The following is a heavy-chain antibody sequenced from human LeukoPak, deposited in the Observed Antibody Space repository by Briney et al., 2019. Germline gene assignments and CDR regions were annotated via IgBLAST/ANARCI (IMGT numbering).Heavy chain of an antibody. D-gene: IGHD2-15*01. CDR2: MSYDGNNK. V-gene: IGHV3-30*18. CDR3: AKDRGVVVAKAHFDY. Sequence: GVSLRLFWAVSGFTFSRYDMHWVRQSPGRGLEWVAVMSYDGNNKYNGDSVKGGFTISRDNSKNTLYLQMNSLRAEDTAVYYCAKDRGVVVAKAHFDYWGQGTLVTVSS. CDR1: GFTFSRYD. J-gene: IGHJ4*02.